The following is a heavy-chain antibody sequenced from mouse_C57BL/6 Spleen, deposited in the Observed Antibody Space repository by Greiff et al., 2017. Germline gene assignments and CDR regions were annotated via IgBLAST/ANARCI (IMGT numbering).Heavy chain of an antibody. Sequence: VQLQQSGAELVKPGASVTLSCTASGFNFKDYYMHWVKQRPEQGLEWIGRIDPEDGETKYAPKFPGKATITADTSSNTAYLQLSSLTSEDTAVFYCAGSHYYGTYDGYFDVWGTGTTVTVSS. V-gene: IGHV14-2*01. CDR3: AGSHYYGTYDGYFDV. CDR1: GFNFKDYY. J-gene: IGHJ1*03. D-gene: IGHD2-1*01. CDR2: IDPEDGET.